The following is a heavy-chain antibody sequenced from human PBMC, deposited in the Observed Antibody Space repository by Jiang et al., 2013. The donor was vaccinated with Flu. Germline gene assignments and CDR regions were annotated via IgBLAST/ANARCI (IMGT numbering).Heavy chain of an antibody. CDR3: ASGGTYSGSNLDYFDY. D-gene: IGHD1-26*01. V-gene: IGHV1-3*01. J-gene: IGHJ4*02. CDR1: GYTFTRYA. CDR2: INAGNDNT. Sequence: SGAEVKKPGASVKLSCKASGYTFTRYAMHWVRQAPGQRLEWMGCINAGNDNTEYSQKFQGRVTIARDTSASTAYMELSSLRSEDTAVYYCASGGTYSGSNLDYFDYWGQGTLVTVSS.